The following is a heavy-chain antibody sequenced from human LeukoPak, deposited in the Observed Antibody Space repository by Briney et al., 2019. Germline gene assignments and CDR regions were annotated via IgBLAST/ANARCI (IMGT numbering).Heavy chain of an antibody. Sequence: GASVKVSCKASGYTFANFGITWVRRAPGQGLEWMGWISVYNGNTNYAQNLQGRVTLTTDTSTSTAYMELRSLRSDDTALYYCARTCSSSSCYMVHWGQGTLVTVSS. CDR2: ISVYNGNT. V-gene: IGHV1-18*01. J-gene: IGHJ4*02. D-gene: IGHD2-2*02. CDR1: GYTFANFG. CDR3: ARTCSSSSCYMVH.